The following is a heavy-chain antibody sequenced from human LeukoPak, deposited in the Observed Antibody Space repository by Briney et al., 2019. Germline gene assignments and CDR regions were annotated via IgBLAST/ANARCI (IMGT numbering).Heavy chain of an antibody. CDR3: AKVGDCDILTGYSYYFDY. CDR1: GFTFSSYA. D-gene: IGHD3-9*01. J-gene: IGHJ4*02. V-gene: IGHV3-23*01. CDR2: ISGSGGST. Sequence: PGGSLRLSCAASGFTFSSYAMSWVRQAPGKGLEWVSAISGSGGSTYYADSVKGRFTISRDNSKNTLYLQMNSLRAEDTAVYYCAKVGDCDILTGYSYYFDYWGQGTLVTVSS.